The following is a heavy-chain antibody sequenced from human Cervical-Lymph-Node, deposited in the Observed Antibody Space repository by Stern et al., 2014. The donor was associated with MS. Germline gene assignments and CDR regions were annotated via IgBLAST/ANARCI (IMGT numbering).Heavy chain of an antibody. CDR1: GGSISSGGYS. CDR3: ARSSTVTPNAFDI. V-gene: IGHV4-30-2*01. Sequence: QVQLQESGSGLVKPSQTLSLTCAVSGGSISSGGYSWSWIRQPPGKGLEWIGYIYHSGSPYYNPSLKSRVTISVDRSKNQFALKRSPVTAADTAVYYCARSSTVTPNAFDIWGQGTMVTVSS. D-gene: IGHD4-17*01. CDR2: IYHSGSP. J-gene: IGHJ3*02.